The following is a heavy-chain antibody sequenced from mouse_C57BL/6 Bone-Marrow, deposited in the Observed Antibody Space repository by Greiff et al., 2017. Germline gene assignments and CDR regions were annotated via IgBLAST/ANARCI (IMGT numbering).Heavy chain of an antibody. D-gene: IGHD2-3*01. CDR1: GYTFTSYW. V-gene: IGHV1-69*01. Sequence: QVQLQQPGAELVMPGASVTLSCKASGYTFTSYWMHWVKQRPGQGLEWIGEIDPSDSYTNYNQKFKGKSTLTVDKSSSTAYIQLSSLTSEDAAVYYCARNDGYYGFAYWGQGTLVTVSA. CDR3: ARNDGYYGFAY. CDR2: IDPSDSYT. J-gene: IGHJ3*01.